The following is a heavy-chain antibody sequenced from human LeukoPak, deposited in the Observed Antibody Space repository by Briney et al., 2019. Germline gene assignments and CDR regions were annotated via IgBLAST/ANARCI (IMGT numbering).Heavy chain of an antibody. D-gene: IGHD4-11*01. CDR3: AKDLSYSFEIPAY. CDR1: GFSFGGFG. CDR2: IGFDGNKK. J-gene: IGHJ4*02. V-gene: IGHV3-30*02. Sequence: GGSLRLSCAACGFSFGGFGMHWVRQAPGQGLEWVAFIGFDGNKKYIRDSVKGRFTISRDNSGNTLFLQMNSLRAEDTGVYYCAKDLSYSFEIPAYWGQGTLVTVSS.